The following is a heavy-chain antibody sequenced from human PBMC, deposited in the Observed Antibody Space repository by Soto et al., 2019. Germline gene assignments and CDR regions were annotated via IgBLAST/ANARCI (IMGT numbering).Heavy chain of an antibody. CDR2: ISSSGSTI. CDR3: ARGRGYCGGTNCYLDY. J-gene: IGHJ4*02. Sequence: PGGSLILSCATSGFSFSSHSMKWVRQAPGKRLEKISYISSSGSTIYYADSVKGQFTISRDNANNSLYLQINSLRDDGTAVYYCARGRGYCGGTNCYLDYWGQGALVTVSS. V-gene: IGHV3-48*02. CDR1: GFSFSSHS. D-gene: IGHD2-21*01.